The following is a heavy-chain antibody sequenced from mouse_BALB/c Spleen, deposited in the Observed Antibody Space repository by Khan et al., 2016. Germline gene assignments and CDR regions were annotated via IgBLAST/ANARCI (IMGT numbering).Heavy chain of an antibody. D-gene: IGHD1-2*01. Sequence: VQLQQSGPELVKPGASVKMSCKASGYTFTSYVMNWVKQKPGQGFEWIGYINPYTDGTTYTEKFKGKATLTLDTSATTAYMELSRLPSEDSAVYYCASEGTHYCFAYWGQVTLVPVSA. V-gene: IGHV1S136*01. CDR3: ASEGTHYCFAY. CDR1: GYTFTSYV. J-gene: IGHJ3*01. CDR2: INPYTDGT.